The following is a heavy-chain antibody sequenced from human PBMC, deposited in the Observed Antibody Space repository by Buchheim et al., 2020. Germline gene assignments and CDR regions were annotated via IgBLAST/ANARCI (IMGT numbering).Heavy chain of an antibody. V-gene: IGHV3-48*01. CDR3: ARSRTAGTYYFDY. CDR1: GFSFSSYT. CDR2: IGSSGSAK. D-gene: IGHD6-19*01. J-gene: IGHJ4*02. Sequence: EVQLVESGGGLVQPGGSLRLSCAASGFSFSSYTMNWVRQAPGKGLEWVSYIGSSGSAKYYADSVKGRFTISRDNANNSLYMTMNSLRVEDTAVYYCARSRTAGTYYFDYWGQGAL.